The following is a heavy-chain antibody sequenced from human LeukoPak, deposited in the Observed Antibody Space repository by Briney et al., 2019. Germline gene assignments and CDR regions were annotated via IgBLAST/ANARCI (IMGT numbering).Heavy chain of an antibody. J-gene: IGHJ4*02. CDR2: MNPNSGNT. Sequence: ASVRVSCKASGYTFTDYYIHWVRQATGQGLEWMGWMNPNSGNTGYAQKFQGRVTMTRNTSISTAYMELSSLRSEDTAVYYCARGSPGEGYYWGQGTLVTVSS. CDR3: ARGSPGEGYY. D-gene: IGHD1-26*01. V-gene: IGHV1-8*02. CDR1: GYTFTDYY.